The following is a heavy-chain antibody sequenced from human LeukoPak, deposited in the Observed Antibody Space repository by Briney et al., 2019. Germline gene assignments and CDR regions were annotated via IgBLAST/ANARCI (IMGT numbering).Heavy chain of an antibody. CDR1: RFTFSSYA. D-gene: IGHD2-2*02. CDR3: AVIVVVPAAIWFDY. CDR2: ISYDGSNK. Sequence: GGSLRLSCAASRFTFSSYAVHWVRQAPGKGLEWVAVISYDGSNKYYADSVKGRFTISRDNSKNTLYLQMNSLRAEDTAVYYSAVIVVVPAAIWFDYWGQGTLVTV. J-gene: IGHJ4*02. V-gene: IGHV3-30-3*01.